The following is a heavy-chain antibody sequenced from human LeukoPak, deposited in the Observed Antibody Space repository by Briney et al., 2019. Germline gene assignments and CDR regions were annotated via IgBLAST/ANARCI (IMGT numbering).Heavy chain of an antibody. J-gene: IGHJ5*02. Sequence: PGGSLRLSCAASGFMFSNSWMTWVRQAPGKGLEWVANINQNGREKEYVDSVKGRFTISRDNAKNSLFLQMNSLRAEDTAVYYCARGIGWFENWGQGTLVTVSS. V-gene: IGHV3-7*05. CDR3: ARGIGWFEN. D-gene: IGHD2-21*01. CDR2: INQNGREK. CDR1: GFMFSNSW.